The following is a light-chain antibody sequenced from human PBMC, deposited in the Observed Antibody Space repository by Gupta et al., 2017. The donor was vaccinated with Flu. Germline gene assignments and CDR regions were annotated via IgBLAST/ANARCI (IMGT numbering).Light chain of an antibody. J-gene: IGLJ3*02. CDR2: KNN. CDR1: SSDTGGNT. Sequence: VPISCFGSSSDTGGNTVTWYQQLPVAAPKLLIYKNNQRPSGAPDRCSGSTCGASASLSISGLLSEDEADYYCATWDDSLNGRGVFGAGTKLTVL. CDR3: ATWDDSLNGRGV. V-gene: IGLV1-44*01.